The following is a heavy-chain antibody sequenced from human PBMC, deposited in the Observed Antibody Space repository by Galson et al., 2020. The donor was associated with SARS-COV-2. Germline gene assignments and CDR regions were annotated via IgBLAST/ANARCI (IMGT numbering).Heavy chain of an antibody. CDR2: IWYDGSNK. CDR1: GFTFSSYG. V-gene: IGHV3-33*01. D-gene: IGHD3-10*01. Sequence: GESLKISCAASGFTFSSYGMRWVRQAPGKGLEWVAVIWYDGSNKYYADSVKGRFTISRDNSKNTLYLQMNSLRAEDTAVYYCARDLRLLLWFGELVPWGQGTLVTVSS. J-gene: IGHJ5*02. CDR3: ARDLRLLLWFGELVP.